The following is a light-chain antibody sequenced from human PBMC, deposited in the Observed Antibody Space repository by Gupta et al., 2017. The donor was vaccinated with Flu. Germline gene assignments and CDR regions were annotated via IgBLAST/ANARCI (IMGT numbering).Light chain of an antibody. V-gene: IGLV2-14*01. CDR1: SSDVGGYNY. Sequence: QSAPPQPASVSGSPGQAITTSSTGTSSDVGGYNYVAWYQQHPGKAPKLMIYDVSNRPSGIPNRFFGSKSGNTASLTISGLQAEDEADYYCSSYTSSKTRVFGGGTKLTVL. CDR3: SSYTSSKTRV. CDR2: DVS. J-gene: IGLJ3*02.